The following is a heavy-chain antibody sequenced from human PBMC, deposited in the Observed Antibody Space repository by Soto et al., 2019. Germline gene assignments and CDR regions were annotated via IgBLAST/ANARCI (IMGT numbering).Heavy chain of an antibody. Sequence: QVQLVQSGAEVKKPGASVKVSCKASGYTFTSYGISWVRQAPGQGLEWMGWISAYNGNTNYAQKLQGRGTMTTDTSTSTAYMELRSLRSDDTAVYYCARLASVTTMCIPYYYYYMDVWGKGTTVTVSS. CDR2: ISAYNGNT. CDR3: ARLASVTTMCIPYYYYYMDV. CDR1: GYTFTSYG. J-gene: IGHJ6*03. D-gene: IGHD5-12*01. V-gene: IGHV1-18*01.